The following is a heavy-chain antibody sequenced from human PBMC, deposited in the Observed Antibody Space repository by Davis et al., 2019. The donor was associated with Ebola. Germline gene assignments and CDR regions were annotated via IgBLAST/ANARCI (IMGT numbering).Heavy chain of an antibody. V-gene: IGHV4-61*01. J-gene: IGHJ5*02. CDR3: ARQFDP. Sequence: GSLRLSCFVSGGSVSSRDNYYWSWIRQSPGKGPEWIALIYYSGSTNYNPSLKSRVTISLDTSKNQFSLKLNSVTAADTAVYYCARQFDPWGQGILVTVSS. CDR2: IYYSGST. CDR1: GGSVSSRDNYY.